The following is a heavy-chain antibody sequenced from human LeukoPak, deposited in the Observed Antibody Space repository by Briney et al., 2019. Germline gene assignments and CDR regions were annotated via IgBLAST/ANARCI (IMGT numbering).Heavy chain of an antibody. Sequence: PSETLSLTCTVSGGSISSSFYYWGWIRQSPGKGLEWIGSTYYSGSTYYNASLKSRVTISIDTPRNQFSLKLSSVTAADTAVYYCARHTRDCSGGSCLVKWFDPWGQGTLVTVSS. V-gene: IGHV4-39*01. D-gene: IGHD2-15*01. CDR1: GGSISSSFYY. J-gene: IGHJ5*02. CDR3: ARHTRDCSGGSCLVKWFDP. CDR2: TYYSGST.